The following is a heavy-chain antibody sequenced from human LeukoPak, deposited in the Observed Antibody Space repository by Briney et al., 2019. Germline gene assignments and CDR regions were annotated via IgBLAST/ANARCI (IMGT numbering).Heavy chain of an antibody. D-gene: IGHD3-10*01. CDR2: IWYDGSNK. V-gene: IGHV3-33*01. J-gene: IGHJ5*02. CDR1: GFTFSSYG. CDR3: ARDGMVQGEGPDWFDP. Sequence: PGRSLRLSCAASGFTFSSYGMHWVRQAPGKGLEWVAVIWYDGSNKYYADSVKGRFTISRDNSKNTLYLQMNSLRAEDTAVYYCARDGMVQGEGPDWFDPWGQGTLVTVSS.